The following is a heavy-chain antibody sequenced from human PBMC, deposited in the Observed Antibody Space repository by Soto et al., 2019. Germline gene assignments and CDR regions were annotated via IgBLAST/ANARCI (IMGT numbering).Heavy chain of an antibody. CDR3: AKARITMVRGVIMPNYYYYGMDV. D-gene: IGHD3-10*01. J-gene: IGHJ6*02. V-gene: IGHV3-23*01. CDR2: ISGSGGST. CDR1: GFTFSSYA. Sequence: GGSLRLSSAASGFTFSSYAMSWVRQSPGKGLEWVSAISGSGGSTYYADSVKGRFTISRDNSKNTLYLQMNSLRAEDTAVYYCAKARITMVRGVIMPNYYYYGMDVWGQGATVTVS.